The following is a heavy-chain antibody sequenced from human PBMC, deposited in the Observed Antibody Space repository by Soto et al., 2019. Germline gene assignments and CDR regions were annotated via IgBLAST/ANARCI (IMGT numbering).Heavy chain of an antibody. V-gene: IGHV3-72*01. D-gene: IGHD4-17*01. Sequence: EVQLVESGGGLVQPGGSLRLSCAASGFTLSDHYMDWVRQAPGKGLEWVGRTRNKANSYTTEYAASVKGRFTISRDDSKNSVYLQMNSLKTEDTAVYYCARSDYGDLDYWGQGTLVTVSS. CDR2: TRNKANSYTT. J-gene: IGHJ4*02. CDR3: ARSDYGDLDY. CDR1: GFTLSDHY.